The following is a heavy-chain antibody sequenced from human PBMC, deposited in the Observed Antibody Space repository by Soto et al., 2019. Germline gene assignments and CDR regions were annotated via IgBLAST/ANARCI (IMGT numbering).Heavy chain of an antibody. J-gene: IGHJ5*02. D-gene: IGHD6-13*01. CDR3: ARDNSLTYSSSWYWFDP. V-gene: IGHV4-59*01. Sequence: QVKLQESGPGLVKPSETLSLTCTVSGGSISSYYWSWIRQPPGKGLEWIGYIYYSGSTNYNPSLKCRVTISVDTSKNQFSLKLSSVTAADTGVYYCARDNSLTYSSSWYWFDPWGQGTLVTVS. CDR2: IYYSGST. CDR1: GGSISSYY.